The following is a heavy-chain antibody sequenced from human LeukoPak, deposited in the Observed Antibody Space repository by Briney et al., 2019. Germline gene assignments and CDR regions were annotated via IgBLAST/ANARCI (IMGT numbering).Heavy chain of an antibody. J-gene: IGHJ4*02. CDR2: INPSGGST. Sequence: ASVKVSCKASGYTFTSYYMHWVRQAPGRGLEWMGIINPSGGSTSYAQKFQGRVTMTRDMSTSTVYMELSSLRSEDTAVYYCARGRSIVLVTAIPPYYFDYWGQGTLVTVSS. CDR1: GYTFTSYY. CDR3: ARGRSIVLVTAIPPYYFDY. V-gene: IGHV1-46*01. D-gene: IGHD2-21*02.